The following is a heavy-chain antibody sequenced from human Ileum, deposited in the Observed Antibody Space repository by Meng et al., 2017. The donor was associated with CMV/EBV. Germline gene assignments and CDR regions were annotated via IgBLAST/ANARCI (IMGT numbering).Heavy chain of an antibody. D-gene: IGHD2-15*01. Sequence: GESLKISCAASGFTFSSYAMHWVRQAPGKGLEWVAVISYDGSNKYYADSVKGRFTISRDNSKNTLYLQMNSLRAEDTAVYYCARDWGWFRIDLWGQGTLVTVSS. CDR2: ISYDGSNK. CDR3: ARDWGWFRIDL. J-gene: IGHJ5*02. CDR1: GFTFSSYA. V-gene: IGHV3-30-3*01.